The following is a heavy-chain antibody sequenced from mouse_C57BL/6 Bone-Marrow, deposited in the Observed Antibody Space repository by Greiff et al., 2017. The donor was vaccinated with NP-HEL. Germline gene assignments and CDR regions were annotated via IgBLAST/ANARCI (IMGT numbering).Heavy chain of an antibody. D-gene: IGHD2-1*01. CDR3: ARHDGNDWFAY. Sequence: EVQRVESGGDLVKPGGSLKLSCAASGFTFSSYGMSWVRQTPDKRLEWVATISSGGSYTYYPDSVKGRFTISRDNAKNTLYLQMSSLKSEDTAMYYCARHDGNDWFAYWGQGTLVTVSA. J-gene: IGHJ3*01. V-gene: IGHV5-6*01. CDR2: ISSGGSYT. CDR1: GFTFSSYG.